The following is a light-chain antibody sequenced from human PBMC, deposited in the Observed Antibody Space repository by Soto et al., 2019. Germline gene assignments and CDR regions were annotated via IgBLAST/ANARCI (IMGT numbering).Light chain of an antibody. CDR2: GAS. Sequence: EIVMTQSPAPLSVSPGERATLSCRSSQSVSSNLAWYQQKPGQAPRLLIYGASTRATGIPARFSGSGSGTEFTLTISSLQSEDFAVYHCQQYNNWPPWTFGQGTKVDIK. V-gene: IGKV3-15*01. J-gene: IGKJ1*01. CDR1: QSVSSN. CDR3: QQYNNWPPWT.